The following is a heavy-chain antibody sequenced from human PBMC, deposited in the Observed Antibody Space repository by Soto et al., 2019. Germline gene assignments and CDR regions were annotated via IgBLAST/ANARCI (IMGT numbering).Heavy chain of an antibody. CDR1: GYTFTSYD. D-gene: IGHD3-10*01. J-gene: IGHJ4*02. Sequence: ASVKVSCKASGYTFTSYDINWVRQATGQGLEWMGWMNPNSGNTGYAQKFQGRVTMTRNTSISTAYMELSSLRSEDTAVYYCARATGVSGSYYNSFYYFDYWGQGTLVTVYS. CDR3: ARATGVSGSYYNSFYYFDY. V-gene: IGHV1-8*01. CDR2: MNPNSGNT.